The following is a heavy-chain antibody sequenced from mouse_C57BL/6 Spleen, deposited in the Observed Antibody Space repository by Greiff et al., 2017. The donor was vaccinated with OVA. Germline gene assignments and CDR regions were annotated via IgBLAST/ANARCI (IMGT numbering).Heavy chain of an antibody. J-gene: IGHJ3*01. V-gene: IGHV1-18*01. D-gene: IGHD2-4*01. CDR2: INPNNGGT. CDR1: GYTFTDYN. CDR3: ARRGPLYYDYGAWFAY. Sequence: EVQLQQSGPELVKPGASVKIPCKASGYTFTDYNMDWVKQSHGKSLEWIGDINPNNGGTIYNQKFKGKATLTVDKSTSTDSMELRSLTSEDTAVYYCARRGPLYYDYGAWFAYWGQGTLVTVSA.